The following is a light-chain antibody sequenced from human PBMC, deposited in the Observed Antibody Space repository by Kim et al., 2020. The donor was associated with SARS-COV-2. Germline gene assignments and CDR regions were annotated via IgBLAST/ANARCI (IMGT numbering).Light chain of an antibody. J-gene: IGKJ1*01. V-gene: IGKV3-15*01. CDR1: QSVSSN. CDR3: QQYNIWPPWT. CDR2: GAS. Sequence: SPGERATLSCRASQSVSSNLDWYQQKPGQAPRLLIYGASTRATGIPARFSGSGSGTEFTLTISSLQSEDFAVYYCQQYNIWPPWTFGQGTKVDIK.